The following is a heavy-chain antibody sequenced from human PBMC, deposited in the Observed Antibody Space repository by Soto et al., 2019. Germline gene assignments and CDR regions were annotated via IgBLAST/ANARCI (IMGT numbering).Heavy chain of an antibody. D-gene: IGHD2-2*01. CDR1: GFTFSSYA. J-gene: IGHJ4*02. CDR2: ISGSGSST. CDR3: AKGDRNQPAVVDY. Sequence: EVQLFESGGGRIQPGGSLRLSCAASGFTFSSYAMNWVRQVPGKGLQWVSGISGSGSSTYYSDSVRGRFTISRDNSRNTLYLQMSSLRVEDTALYYCAKGDRNQPAVVDYWGQGTLVTVSS. V-gene: IGHV3-23*01.